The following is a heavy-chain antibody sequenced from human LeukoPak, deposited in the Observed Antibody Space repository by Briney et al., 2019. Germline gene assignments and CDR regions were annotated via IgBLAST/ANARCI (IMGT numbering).Heavy chain of an antibody. D-gene: IGHD6-19*01. V-gene: IGHV3-7*03. CDR2: IEGDGSET. J-gene: IGHJ4*02. Sequence: GGSLRLSCAASGFTFSSYWMNWVRHTPGKGLEWVANIEGDGSETNYMDSVKGRFTISRDNAEKSLHLQMNSLRAEDTGVYYCAGGSGWLIDYWGQGTLVTVSS. CDR1: GFTFSSYW. CDR3: AGGSGWLIDY.